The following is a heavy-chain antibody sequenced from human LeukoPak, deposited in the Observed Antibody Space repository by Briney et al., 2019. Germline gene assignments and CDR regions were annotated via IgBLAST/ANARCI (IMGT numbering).Heavy chain of an antibody. Sequence: GGSLRLSCAASGFTFSSYGMHWVRQAPGKGLEWVAFIRYDGTNKYYADSVKGRFTISRDTSKNTLYLQMNSLRTEDTAVYYCAKDGSWSCTDWGQGTLVRVSS. V-gene: IGHV3-30*02. CDR2: IRYDGTNK. J-gene: IGHJ4*02. CDR1: GFTFSSYG. CDR3: AKDGSWSCTD. D-gene: IGHD2-8*02.